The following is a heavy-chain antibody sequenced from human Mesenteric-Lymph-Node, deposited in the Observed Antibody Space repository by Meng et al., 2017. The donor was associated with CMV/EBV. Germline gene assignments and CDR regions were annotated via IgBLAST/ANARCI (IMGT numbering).Heavy chain of an antibody. J-gene: IGHJ4*02. V-gene: IGHV4-4*02. CDR3: ATYSDTSGYRFDC. CDR2: IYHSGST. Sequence: GSLRLSCAVSGVSISSSKWWSWVRQPPGKGLEWIGEIYHSGSTNYNPSLKSRVTISVDKSENQFSLKLSSVTAADTAVYYCATYSDTSGYRFDCWGQGTLVTVPQ. CDR1: GVSISSSKW. D-gene: IGHD3-22*01.